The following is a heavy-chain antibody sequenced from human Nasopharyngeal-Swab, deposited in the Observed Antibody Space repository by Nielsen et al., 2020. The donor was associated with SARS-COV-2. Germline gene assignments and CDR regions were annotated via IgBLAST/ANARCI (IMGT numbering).Heavy chain of an antibody. D-gene: IGHD3-10*01. CDR2: ISYDGSNK. V-gene: IGHV3-30*03. CDR3: ARGVDYYGSGHFDC. J-gene: IGHJ4*02. Sequence: VRQAPGKGLEWVAVISYDGSNKYYADSVKGRFTISRDNSKNTLYLQMNSLRAEDTAVYYCARGVDYYGSGHFDCWGQGTLVTVSS.